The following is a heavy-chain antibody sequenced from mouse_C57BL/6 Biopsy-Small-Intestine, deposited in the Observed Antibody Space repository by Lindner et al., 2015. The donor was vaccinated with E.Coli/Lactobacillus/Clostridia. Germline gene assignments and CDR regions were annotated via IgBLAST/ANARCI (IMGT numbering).Heavy chain of an antibody. CDR1: GYSFTDYN. Sequence: VQLQESGPELVKPGASVKISCKASGYSFTDYNMNWVKQSNGKSLEWIGVINPNYGTTSYNQKFKGKATLTVDQSSSTAYMQLSSLTSEDSAVYFCARAVTGTPYFDYWGQGTTLTVSS. CDR3: ARAVTGTPYFDY. CDR2: INPNYGTT. D-gene: IGHD4-1*01. J-gene: IGHJ2*01. V-gene: IGHV1-39*01.